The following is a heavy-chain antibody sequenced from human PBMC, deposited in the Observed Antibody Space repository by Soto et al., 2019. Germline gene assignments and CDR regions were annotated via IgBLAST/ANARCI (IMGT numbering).Heavy chain of an antibody. CDR3: ATYGHSSEVGYDYIMDV. D-gene: IGHD6-6*01. V-gene: IGHV1-69*01. CDR1: GGTFSSYV. Sequence: QVQLVQSGAEVKKPGSSVKVSCKASGGTFSSYVISWVRQAPGQGLEWMGGIIPIFHTKNYRQTSQDTVTITADEATRPAYMDLSSLGSEDKDISYFATYGHSSEVGYDYIMDVCAQSTTFAVSS. J-gene: IGHJ6*02. CDR2: IIPIFHTK.